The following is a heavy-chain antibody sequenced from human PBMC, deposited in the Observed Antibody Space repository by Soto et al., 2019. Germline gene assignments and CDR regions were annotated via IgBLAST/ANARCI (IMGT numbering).Heavy chain of an antibody. CDR3: ARGRDYGGTYGFDY. CDR2: IIPIFGTA. J-gene: IGHJ4*02. D-gene: IGHD4-17*01. CDR1: GGTFSSYA. V-gene: IGHV1-69*13. Sequence: GASVKVSCKASGGTFSSYAINWMRQAPGQGLEWMGGIIPIFGTANYAQKFQGRVTITADESTSTAYMELSSLRSEDTAVHYCARGRDYGGTYGFDYCGQGPLVTVSS.